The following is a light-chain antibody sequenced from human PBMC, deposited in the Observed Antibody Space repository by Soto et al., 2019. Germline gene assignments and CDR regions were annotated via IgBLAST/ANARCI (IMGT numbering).Light chain of an antibody. CDR1: SSDVGAYNY. CDR3: SSYTSSSTYV. V-gene: IGLV2-14*04. CDR2: DVS. J-gene: IGLJ1*01. Sequence: SCTGTSSDVGAYNYVSWYRQHPGKTPKLMICDVSNRPSGVSNRFSGSKSGNTASLTISGLQAEDEAEYYCSSYTSSSTYVFGTGTKVTVL.